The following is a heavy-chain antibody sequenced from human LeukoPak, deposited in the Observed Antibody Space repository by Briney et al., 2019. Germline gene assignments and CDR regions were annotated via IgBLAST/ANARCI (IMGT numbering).Heavy chain of an antibody. D-gene: IGHD2-15*01. CDR1: GGTFSSYA. Sequence: GASVKVSCKASGGTFSSYAISWVRQAPGQGLEWMGRIIPIFGIANYAQKFQGRVTITADKSTSPAYMELSSLRSEDTAVYYCARDAYCSGGSCLPHAFDYWGQGTLVTVSS. V-gene: IGHV1-69*04. CDR2: IIPIFGIA. CDR3: ARDAYCSGGSCLPHAFDY. J-gene: IGHJ4*02.